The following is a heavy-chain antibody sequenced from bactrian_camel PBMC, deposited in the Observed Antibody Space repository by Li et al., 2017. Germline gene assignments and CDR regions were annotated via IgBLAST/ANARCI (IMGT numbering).Heavy chain of an antibody. D-gene: IGHD7*01. J-gene: IGHJ6*01. CDR2: ILVGRFS. V-gene: IGHV3S53*01. Sequence: VQLVESGGASVQAGGSLRLSCAASTYGYSEEFMGWFRQAPGKKREGVAAILVGRFSYYSESVKGRFTISQDNAKNTLTLQMNSLKPEDTGIYYCAATRISTRGFCPGSTKREVYRAWGQGTQVTVS. CDR1: TYGYSEEF. CDR3: AATRISTRGFCPGSTKREVYRA.